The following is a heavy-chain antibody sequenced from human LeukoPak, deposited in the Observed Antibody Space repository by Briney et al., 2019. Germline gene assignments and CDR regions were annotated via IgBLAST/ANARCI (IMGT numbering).Heavy chain of an antibody. CDR1: GGSFSGYY. J-gene: IGHJ5*02. Sequence: ETSETLSLTCAVYGGSFSGYYWSRIRQPPGKGLEWIGEINHSGSTNYNPSLKSRVTISVDTSKNHFSLKLSSVTAADTAVYYCAARHIVAVPAARVARKNNWFDPWGQGTLVTVSS. CDR3: AARHIVAVPAARVARKNNWFDP. D-gene: IGHD2-2*01. V-gene: IGHV4-34*01. CDR2: INHSGST.